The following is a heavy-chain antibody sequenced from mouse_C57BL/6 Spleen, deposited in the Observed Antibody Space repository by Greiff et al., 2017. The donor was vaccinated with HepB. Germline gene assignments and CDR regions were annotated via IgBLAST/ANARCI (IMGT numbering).Heavy chain of an antibody. J-gene: IGHJ2*01. CDR3: ARVVTGTLDY. Sequence: VQLQQSGAELVKPGASVKISCKASGYAFSSYWMNWVKQRPGKGLEWIGQIYPGDGDTNYNGKVKGKATLTADKSSSTAYMQRSSLTSEDSAVYCCARVVTGTLDYWGQGTTLTVSS. D-gene: IGHD4-1*01. CDR1: GYAFSSYW. CDR2: IYPGDGDT. V-gene: IGHV1-80*01.